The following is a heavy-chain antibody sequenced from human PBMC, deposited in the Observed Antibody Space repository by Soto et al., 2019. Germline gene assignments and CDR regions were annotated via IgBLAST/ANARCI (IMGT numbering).Heavy chain of an antibody. D-gene: IGHD2-21*01. V-gene: IGHV3-23*01. CDR2: INGGGGST. Sequence: GGSLRLSCGASGFTFNRYAMNWVRRAPGKGLEWVSAINGGGGSTYYADSMKGRFTISRDNSKNTLYLQMNSLRADDSAVYYCVKDEFTGDSFLHPHFSGMDVWGPGTTVTVSS. J-gene: IGHJ6*02. CDR1: GFTFNRYA. CDR3: VKDEFTGDSFLHPHFSGMDV.